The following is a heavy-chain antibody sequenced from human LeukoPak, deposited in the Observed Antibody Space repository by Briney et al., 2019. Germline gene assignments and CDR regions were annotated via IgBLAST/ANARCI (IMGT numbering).Heavy chain of an antibody. V-gene: IGHV1-2*02. CDR1: GYTFTGYY. CDR2: INPNSGGT. Sequence: EASVKVSCKASGYTFTGYYMHWVRQAPGQGLERMGWINPNSGGTNYAQKFQGRVTMTRDTSISTAYMELSRLRSDDTAVYYCARDREAIVATKVGLYYFDYWGQGTLVTVSS. CDR3: ARDREAIVATKVGLYYFDY. J-gene: IGHJ4*02. D-gene: IGHD5-12*01.